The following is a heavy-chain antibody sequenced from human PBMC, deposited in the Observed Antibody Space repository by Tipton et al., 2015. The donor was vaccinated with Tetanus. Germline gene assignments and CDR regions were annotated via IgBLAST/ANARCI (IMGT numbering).Heavy chain of an antibody. V-gene: IGHV4-39*07. CDR2: IYYSGST. D-gene: IGHD3-16*01. CDR3: ARDQGGGRVARLNWFGP. Sequence: GLVKPSETLSLTCSVSGGSISGSSYYWSWIRQPPGKALEWIGSIYYSGSTFYHPSLQSRVTISVDTSKNQFSLRLSSVTAADTGVYYCARDQGGGRVARLNWFGPWGQGTLVTVSS. CDR1: GGSISGSSYY. J-gene: IGHJ5*02.